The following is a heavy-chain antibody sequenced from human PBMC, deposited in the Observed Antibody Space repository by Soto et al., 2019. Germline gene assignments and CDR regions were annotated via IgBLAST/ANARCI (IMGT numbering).Heavy chain of an antibody. J-gene: IGHJ6*02. D-gene: IGHD3-16*01. CDR2: INPNSGGT. CDR1: GYTFTAYY. CDR3: ARTNIRGNYFYSLDV. Sequence: GASVKVSCKASGYTFTAYYIHWVRQAPGQGLEWMGWINPNSGGTHYAQKFQGRVTMTGDTSLSTAYMELTSLRSDGTAVYYCARTNIRGNYFYSLDVWGQGTTVTVSS. V-gene: IGHV1-2*02.